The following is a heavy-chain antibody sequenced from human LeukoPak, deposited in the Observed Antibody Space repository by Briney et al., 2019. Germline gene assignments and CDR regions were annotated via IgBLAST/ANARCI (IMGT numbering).Heavy chain of an antibody. CDR3: ARAATKDGPRRYYFDY. Sequence: GSSVKVSCKASGGTFSSYAISWVRQAPGQGLESMGGIIPIFGTANYAQKFQGRVTITTDESTSTAYMELSSLRSEDTAVYYCARAATKDGPRRYYFDYWGQGTLVTVSS. CDR2: IIPIFGTA. V-gene: IGHV1-69*05. J-gene: IGHJ4*02. CDR1: GGTFSSYA. D-gene: IGHD5-24*01.